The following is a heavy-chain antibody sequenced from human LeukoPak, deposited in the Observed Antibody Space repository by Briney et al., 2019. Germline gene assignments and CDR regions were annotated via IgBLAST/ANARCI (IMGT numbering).Heavy chain of an antibody. CDR1: GFTVSSNY. CDR3: AREAGTPSDY. D-gene: IGHD6-19*01. Sequence: GGSLGLSCAASGFTVSSNYMSWVRQAPGKGLEWVSVIYSGGSTYYADSVKGRFTISRDNSKNTLYLQMNSLRAEDTAVYYCAREAGTPSDYWGQGTLVTVSS. CDR2: IYSGGST. V-gene: IGHV3-53*01. J-gene: IGHJ4*02.